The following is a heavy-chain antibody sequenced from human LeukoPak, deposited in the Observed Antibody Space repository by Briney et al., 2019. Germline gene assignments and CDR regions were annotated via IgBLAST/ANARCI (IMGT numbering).Heavy chain of an antibody. J-gene: IGHJ5*02. V-gene: IGHV1-8*01. CDR3: ARVSITMVRGVPTNWFDP. CDR1: GYTFTSYD. Sequence: GASVKVSCKASGYTFTSYDINWVRQATGQALEWMGWMNPNSGNTGYAQKFQGRVTMTRNTSISTAYMELSSLRSEDTAVYYCARVSITMVRGVPTNWFDPWGQGTLVTVSS. CDR2: MNPNSGNT. D-gene: IGHD3-10*01.